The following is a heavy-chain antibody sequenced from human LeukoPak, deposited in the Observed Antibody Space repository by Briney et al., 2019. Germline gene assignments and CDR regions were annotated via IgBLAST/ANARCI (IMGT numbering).Heavy chain of an antibody. D-gene: IGHD3-16*01. CDR3: ARQDYVENWFDP. CDR1: GFTFSDYY. J-gene: IGHJ5*02. V-gene: IGHV3-11*01. CDR2: ISRSGSTI. Sequence: PGGSLRLSCAASGFTFSDYYMSWIRQAPGKGLEWVSYISRSGSTIYYADSVKGRFTISRVNAKNSLYLQMNSLRAEDTAVYYCARQDYVENWFDPWGQGTLVTVSS.